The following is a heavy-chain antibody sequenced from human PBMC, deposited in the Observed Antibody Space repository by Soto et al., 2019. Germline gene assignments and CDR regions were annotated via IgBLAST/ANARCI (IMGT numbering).Heavy chain of an antibody. CDR2: IIPILGIA. CDR3: ARAMVRSYYYGMDV. CDR1: GGTFSSYT. D-gene: IGHD3-10*01. J-gene: IGHJ6*02. Sequence: SVKVSCKASGGTFSSYTISWVRQAPGQGLEWMGRIIPILGIANYAQKFQGRVTITAGKSTSTAYMELSSLRSEDTAVYYCARAMVRSYYYGMDVWGQGTTVTVS. V-gene: IGHV1-69*02.